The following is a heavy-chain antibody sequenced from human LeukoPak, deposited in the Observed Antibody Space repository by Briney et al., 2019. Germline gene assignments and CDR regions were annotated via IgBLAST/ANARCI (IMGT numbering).Heavy chain of an antibody. CDR1: GGSFSGYY. J-gene: IGHJ4*02. CDR3: ARTAVTTVYFDY. D-gene: IGHD4-17*01. V-gene: IGHV4-34*01. Sequence: TSETLSLTCAVYGGSFSGYYWSWIRQPPGKGLEWIGEINHSGSTNYNPPLKSRVTISVGTSKNQFSLKLSSVTAADTAVYYCARTAVTTVYFDYWGQGTLATVSS. CDR2: INHSGST.